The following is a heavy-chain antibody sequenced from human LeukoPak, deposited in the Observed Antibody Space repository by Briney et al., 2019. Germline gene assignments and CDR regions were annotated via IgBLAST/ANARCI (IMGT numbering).Heavy chain of an antibody. CDR1: GFTFITYT. CDR2: ISSSRDYI. D-gene: IGHD6-13*01. Sequence: GGSLRLSCAASGFTFITYTMDWVRQAPGKGLEWVSSISSSRDYIYYADSVKGRFTISRDNAKNSLYLQMNSLRAEDTAVYYCASPGYSSSWYLWPFDYWGQGTLVTVSS. J-gene: IGHJ4*02. V-gene: IGHV3-21*01. CDR3: ASPGYSSSWYLWPFDY.